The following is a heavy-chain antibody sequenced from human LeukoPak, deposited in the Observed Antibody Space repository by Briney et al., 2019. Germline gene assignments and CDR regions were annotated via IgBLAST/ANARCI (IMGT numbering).Heavy chain of an antibody. CDR1: GYTFTDYY. CDR3: ARGGCSGGICYSSWLDP. Sequence: EASVKVSCKASGYTFTDYYMHWVRQAPGQGLEWMGWINPNSGGTNYAQHFQGRATMTRDTSISTANMELRSLRPDDTAVYYCARGGCSGGICYSSWLDPWGQGTLVTVSS. V-gene: IGHV1-2*02. J-gene: IGHJ5*02. CDR2: INPNSGGT. D-gene: IGHD2-15*01.